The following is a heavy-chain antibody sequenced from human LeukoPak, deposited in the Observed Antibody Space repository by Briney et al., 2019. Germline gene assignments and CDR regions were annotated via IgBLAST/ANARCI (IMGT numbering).Heavy chain of an antibody. CDR1: GYSFSIYG. D-gene: IGHD4-17*01. CDR2: ISASDGTT. J-gene: IGHJ4*02. Sequence: ASVKVSCKASGYSFSIYGISWARQAPGQGLEYLGWISASDGTTNYAQKVQDRVTMTTDTSTSTAYLELRSLRSEDTTVYYCARCGAAVTTHFSHWGQGTLVTVSS. CDR3: ARCGAAVTTHFSH. V-gene: IGHV1-18*01.